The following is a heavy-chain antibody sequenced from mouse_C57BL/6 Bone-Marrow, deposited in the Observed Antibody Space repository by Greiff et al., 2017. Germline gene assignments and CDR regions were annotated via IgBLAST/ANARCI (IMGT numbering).Heavy chain of an antibody. D-gene: IGHD3-2*02. J-gene: IGHJ3*01. CDR1: GYTFTDYY. Sequence: VKLQQSGPELVKPGASVKISCKASGYTFTDYYMNWVKQSHGKSLEWIGDINPNNGGASYNQKFKGKATLTVDKSSSTAYMELRSLTSEDSAVYYCARTAQAWFAYWGQGTLVTVSA. CDR2: INPNNGGA. CDR3: ARTAQAWFAY. V-gene: IGHV1-26*01.